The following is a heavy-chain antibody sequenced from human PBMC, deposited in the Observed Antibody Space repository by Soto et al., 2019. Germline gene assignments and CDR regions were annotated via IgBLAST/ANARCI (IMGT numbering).Heavy chain of an antibody. J-gene: IGHJ6*02. Sequence: EVQLVESGGGLIQPGGSLRLSCAGSGFIVSSYYMSWVRQAPGKGLEWISVIYSGGSTYYADSVKGRFTISRDNSENTLYLQLNSLRAEDTAVYYCAKGTGLLYYYGMDVWGQGTTVTVSS. CDR1: GFIVSSYY. CDR2: IYSGGST. D-gene: IGHD3-22*01. CDR3: AKGTGLLYYYGMDV. V-gene: IGHV3-53*01.